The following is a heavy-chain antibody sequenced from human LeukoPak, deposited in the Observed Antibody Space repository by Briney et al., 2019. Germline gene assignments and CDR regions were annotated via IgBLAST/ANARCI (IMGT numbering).Heavy chain of an antibody. D-gene: IGHD4-23*01. Sequence: GSLRLSCAASGFTVSSNYMSWVRQPPGKGLEWIGEINHSGSTNYNPSLKSRVTISVDTSKNQFSLKLSSVTAADTAVYYCARARGGNSVGYYYYGMDVWGQGTTVTVSS. CDR2: INHSGST. CDR3: ARARGGNSVGYYYYGMDV. V-gene: IGHV4-34*01. CDR1: GFTVSSNY. J-gene: IGHJ6*02.